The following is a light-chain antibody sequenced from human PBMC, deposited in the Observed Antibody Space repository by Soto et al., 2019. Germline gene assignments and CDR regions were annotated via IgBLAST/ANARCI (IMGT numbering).Light chain of an antibody. V-gene: IGKV1-5*03. CDR3: LQFNTFPWT. J-gene: IGKJ1*01. CDR2: KAS. CDR1: QTINNL. Sequence: DIQMTQSPSTLSASVGDRVSITCRASQTINNLMAWYQQKPGQAPKLLIYKASNLETGVPSRFSGSGSGTEFTLTISSLQPDDFATYYCLQFNTFPWTFGQGTKVDIK.